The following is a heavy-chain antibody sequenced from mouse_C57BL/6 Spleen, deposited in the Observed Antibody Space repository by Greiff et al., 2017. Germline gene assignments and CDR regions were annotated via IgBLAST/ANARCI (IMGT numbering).Heavy chain of an antibody. CDR1: GFSLTSYG. J-gene: IGHJ4*01. Sequence: VQLKESGPGLVAPSQSLSITCTVSGFSLTSYGVDWVRQSPGKGLEWLGVIWGVGSTNYNSALKARLSISKDNSTCQVFLKMNSLQTDDTAMYYCASNYGNYGGAMDYWGQGTSVTVSS. V-gene: IGHV2-6*01. D-gene: IGHD2-1*01. CDR3: ASNYGNYGGAMDY. CDR2: IWGVGST.